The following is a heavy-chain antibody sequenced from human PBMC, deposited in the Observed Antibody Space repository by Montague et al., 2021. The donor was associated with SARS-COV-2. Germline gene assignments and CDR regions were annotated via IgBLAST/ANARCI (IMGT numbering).Heavy chain of an antibody. V-gene: IGHV4-4*02. CDR3: ATLSRRTAAGTRDYFGLDV. D-gene: IGHD6-13*01. Sequence: IFHSGTINYNPSLKSRVSISVDKSNNQFSLRLSSLIAADTAVYYCATLSRRTAAGTRDYFGLDVWGQGTTVVVSS. CDR2: IFHSGTI. J-gene: IGHJ6*01.